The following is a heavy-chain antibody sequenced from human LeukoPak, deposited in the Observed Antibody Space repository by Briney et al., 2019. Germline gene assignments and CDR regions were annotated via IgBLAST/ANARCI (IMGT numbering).Heavy chain of an antibody. CDR1: GYTFTSYG. CDR3: ARRIAAAGNNWFDP. J-gene: IGHJ5*02. V-gene: IGHV1-18*01. D-gene: IGHD6-13*01. CDR2: ISAYNGNT. Sequence: ASVKVSCKASGYTFTSYGISWVRRAPGQGLEWMGWISAYNGNTNYAQKLQGRVTMTTDTSTSTAYMELRSLRSDDTAVYYCARRIAAAGNNWFDPWGQGTLVTVSS.